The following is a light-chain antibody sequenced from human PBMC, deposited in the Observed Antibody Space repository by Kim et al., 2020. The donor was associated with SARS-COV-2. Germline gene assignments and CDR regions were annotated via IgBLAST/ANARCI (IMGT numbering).Light chain of an antibody. Sequence: EIVLTQSPGTLSLSPGERVTLSCRASQSVGINYLAWYQQKPGQAPRLLIYAASSRATGIPDRFSGSGSGTDFTLTISRLEPEDFAVYYCQHYRRSPFTFGPGTKVDIK. J-gene: IGKJ3*01. V-gene: IGKV3-20*01. CDR1: QSVGINY. CDR2: AAS. CDR3: QHYRRSPFT.